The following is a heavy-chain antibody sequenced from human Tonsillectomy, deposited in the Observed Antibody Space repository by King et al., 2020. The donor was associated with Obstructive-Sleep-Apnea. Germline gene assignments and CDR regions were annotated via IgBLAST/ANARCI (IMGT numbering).Heavy chain of an antibody. CDR2: TYPGDSDT. CDR1: GYSFTNYW. J-gene: IGHJ4*01. V-gene: IGHV5-51*01. CDR3: ARQGYSYGYLLVDY. Sequence: VQLVQSGAEVKKPGESLKISCKGSGYSFTNYWIAWVRQMPGKGLEWMGITYPGDSDTRYSPSFQGQVTISADKSINTAYLQWSSLKASDTATYYCARQGYSYGYLLVDYWGQGTLLTVSS. D-gene: IGHD5-18*01.